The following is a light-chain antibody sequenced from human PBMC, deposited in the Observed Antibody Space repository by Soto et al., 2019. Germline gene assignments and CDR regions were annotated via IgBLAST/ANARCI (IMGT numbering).Light chain of an antibody. CDR1: QSVSSSY. Sequence: EIGFTQSPGTLSFSPGERDTLSCRASQSVSSSYLAWYQLIPGQAPRLLICGACSGATGIPDRFSGSGSGTDFTLTISRLEPEDLEVYYCQQYDSSLITCGQGTRLEIK. V-gene: IGKV3-20*01. J-gene: IGKJ5*01. CDR2: GAC. CDR3: QQYDSSLIT.